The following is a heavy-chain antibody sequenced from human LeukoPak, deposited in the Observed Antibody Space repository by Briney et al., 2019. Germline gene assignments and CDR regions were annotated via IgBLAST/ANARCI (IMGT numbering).Heavy chain of an antibody. CDR2: IYHSGST. CDR1: GGSISSGSYS. Sequence: SQTLSLTCAVSGGSISSGSYSWSWIRQPPGKGLEWIGYIYHSGSTYYNPSLKSRVTISVDRSKNQFSLKLSSVTAADTAVYYCARVRYGDYVFDYWGQGALVTVSS. D-gene: IGHD4-17*01. V-gene: IGHV4-30-2*01. J-gene: IGHJ4*02. CDR3: ARVRYGDYVFDY.